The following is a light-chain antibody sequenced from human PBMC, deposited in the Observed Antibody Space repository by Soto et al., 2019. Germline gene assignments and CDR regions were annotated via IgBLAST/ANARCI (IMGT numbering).Light chain of an antibody. CDR2: DTC. CDR3: RRRATWHWT. Sequence: VLTQSPATLSFSPGERATLSCRASQNIAIYFARYQQKSGQSTILLIYDTCNRAPGIPDRFSGSGSGTDFTLTISSLEPEDFAIYCRRRRATWHWTFGQGTMV. CDR1: QNIAIY. J-gene: IGKJ1*01. V-gene: IGKV3-11*01.